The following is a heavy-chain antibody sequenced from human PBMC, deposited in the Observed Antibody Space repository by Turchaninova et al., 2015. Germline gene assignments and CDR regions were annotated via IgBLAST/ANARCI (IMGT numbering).Heavy chain of an antibody. D-gene: IGHD4-17*01. CDR1: GGTFSNFP. J-gene: IGHJ3*01. V-gene: IGHV1-69*01. CDR2: IIPVFGSP. CDR3: ATPDTLKNTGAFDF. Sequence: QVQLVQSGAEVKKPGSSVKVSCKASGGTFSNFPISWVRQAPGQGLQWRGGIIPVFGSPNYAENFQGSVTITADVLTTTAYMEWSSLGFDDTAVYYCATPDTLKNTGAFDFWGQGTTVTVSS.